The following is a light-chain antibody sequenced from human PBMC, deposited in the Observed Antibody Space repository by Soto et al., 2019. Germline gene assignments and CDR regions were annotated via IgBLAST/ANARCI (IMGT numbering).Light chain of an antibody. Sequence: DIQMTQSPSSLSASVGDRVTITCRASQSISNFLNWYQQKPGKAPKLLIYAASSLRSGVTSRFSGSGSGTEFTLTISSLQREDFATYVCQQCYSSPWTFGQGTKVE. CDR2: AAS. J-gene: IGKJ1*01. V-gene: IGKV1-39*01. CDR1: QSISNF. CDR3: QQCYSSPWT.